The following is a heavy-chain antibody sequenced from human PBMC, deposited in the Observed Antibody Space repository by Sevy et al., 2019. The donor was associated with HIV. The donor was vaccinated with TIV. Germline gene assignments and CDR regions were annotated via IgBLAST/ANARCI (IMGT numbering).Heavy chain of an antibody. CDR1: GFTFSTYG. Sequence: GGSLRLSCAASGFTFSTYGMHWVRQAPGKGLEWVAFIRFDGTIKYYTDSVKGRLTISRDNSKNTLYLQMNRLRAEDTAVYFCAKVLHIVVVPAAIDYYYGMDVWGQGTTVTVSS. CDR3: AKVLHIVVVPAAIDYYYGMDV. J-gene: IGHJ6*02. CDR2: IRFDGTIK. V-gene: IGHV3-30*02. D-gene: IGHD2-2*01.